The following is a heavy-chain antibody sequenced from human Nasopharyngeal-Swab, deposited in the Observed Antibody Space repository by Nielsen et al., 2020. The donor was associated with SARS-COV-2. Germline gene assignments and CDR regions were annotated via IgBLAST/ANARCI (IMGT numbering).Heavy chain of an antibody. CDR2: ISPTGSVT. CDR3: ARKQMWEYYFDY. J-gene: IGHJ4*02. Sequence: WVRQAPGQGLEWMGIISPTGSVTMYAQNFQGRVTMTRDTSASTVYMELSSLRSGDTAVYYCARKQMWEYYFDYWGQGTLVTVSS. D-gene: IGHD1-26*01. V-gene: IGHV1-46*01.